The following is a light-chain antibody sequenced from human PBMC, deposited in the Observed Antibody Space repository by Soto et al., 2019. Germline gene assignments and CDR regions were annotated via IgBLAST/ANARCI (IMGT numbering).Light chain of an antibody. J-gene: IGLJ2*01. CDR1: SSDVGGYNY. CDR3: SSYTSSSVV. Sequence: QSVLTQPPSVSGAPGQRVTISCTGTSSDVGGYNYVSWYQQHPGKAPKLMIYDVSNRPSGVSNRFSGSKSGNTASLTISGLQAEDEADYYCSSYTSSSVVFGGGTKLTVL. V-gene: IGLV2-14*01. CDR2: DVS.